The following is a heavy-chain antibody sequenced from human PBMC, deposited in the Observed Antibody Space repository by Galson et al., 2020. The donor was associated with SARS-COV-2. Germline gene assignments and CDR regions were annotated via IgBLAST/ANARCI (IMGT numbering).Heavy chain of an antibody. V-gene: IGHV4-59*01. Sequence: SETLSLTCTVSGGSIRGYYWSWLRQHPGKGLEWIAYIYSSGSSNYSPYLKSRVTISIDTSKNQFSLRLTSVTAADTAVYYCARVVGATKGFDYWGRGTLVTVSS. D-gene: IGHD1-26*01. J-gene: IGHJ4*02. CDR3: ARVVGATKGFDY. CDR1: GGSIRGYY. CDR2: IYSSGSS.